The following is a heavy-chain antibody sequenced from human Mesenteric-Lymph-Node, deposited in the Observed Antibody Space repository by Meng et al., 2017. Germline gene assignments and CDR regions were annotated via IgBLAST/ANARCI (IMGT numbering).Heavy chain of an antibody. J-gene: IGHJ4*02. V-gene: IGHV4-39*02. CDR1: GGSINTSPYY. D-gene: IGHD6-19*01. CDR2: VHFSGSA. CDR3: AREVAVGGIYFDF. Sequence: GSLRLSCSVSGGSINTSPYYGAWIRQSPGKGLEWIGSVHFSGSAYSNPSLKSRVTISLDTSKNHFSLKLTSVTAADTAVYYCAREVAVGGIYFDFWGQGALVTVSS.